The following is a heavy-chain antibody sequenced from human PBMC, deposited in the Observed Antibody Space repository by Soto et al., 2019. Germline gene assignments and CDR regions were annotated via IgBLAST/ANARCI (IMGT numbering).Heavy chain of an antibody. CDR3: AHSPAPRVYLQH. CDR1: GFSLNTGGVT. D-gene: IGHD3-10*01. V-gene: IGHV2-5*02. Sequence: SGPTLVNHTQTLRLTCVFSGFSLNTGGVTVGWIGQPPGKALEWVALIYWDDGKRYSPSLKSRLTITKETSRNQVVLTMTNVDPEDTATYFCAHSPAPRVYLQHWGEGTLVTVSS. CDR2: IYWDDGK. J-gene: IGHJ1*01.